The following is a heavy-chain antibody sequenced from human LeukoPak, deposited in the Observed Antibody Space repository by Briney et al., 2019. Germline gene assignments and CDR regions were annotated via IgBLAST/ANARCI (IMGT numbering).Heavy chain of an antibody. CDR3: ARVGGYSYGADY. CDR1: GFKFSDHY. Sequence: GGSLRLSCAASGFKFSDHYIDWVRQAPGKGLEWVGRSRNKASSYTTEYAASVEGRFTISRDVSESSLYLQMNSLRAEDTAVYYCARVGGYSYGADYWGQGTLVTVSS. CDR2: SRNKASSYTT. J-gene: IGHJ4*02. V-gene: IGHV3-72*01. D-gene: IGHD5-18*01.